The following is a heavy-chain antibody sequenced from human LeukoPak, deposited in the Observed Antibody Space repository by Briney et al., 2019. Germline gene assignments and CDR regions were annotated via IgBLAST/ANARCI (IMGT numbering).Heavy chain of an antibody. V-gene: IGHV6-1*01. D-gene: IGHD3-10*01. Sequence: SQTLSLTCAISGDSVSSNSAAWNWIRQSPSRGLEWLGRTYYRSKWYNDYAVSVKRRITINPDTSKNQFSLQLNSVTPEDTAVYYCARDHSQILLWFGESLYNWFDPWGQGTLVTVSS. CDR3: ARDHSQILLWFGESLYNWFDP. CDR2: TYYRSKWYN. CDR1: GDSVSSNSAA. J-gene: IGHJ5*02.